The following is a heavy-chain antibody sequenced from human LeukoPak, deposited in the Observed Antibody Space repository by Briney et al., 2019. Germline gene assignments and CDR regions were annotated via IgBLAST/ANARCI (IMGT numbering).Heavy chain of an antibody. CDR1: GFTFSSYS. D-gene: IGHD6-6*01. CDR3: ASFSIAAPQDFFDY. CDR2: ISSSSSTI. V-gene: IGHV3-48*02. J-gene: IGHJ4*02. Sequence: GGSLRLSCAASGFTFSSYSMNWVRQAPGKGLEWVSYISSSSSTIYYADSVKGRFTISRDNAKNSLYLQMNSLRDEDTAVYCCASFSIAAPQDFFDYWGQGTLVTVSS.